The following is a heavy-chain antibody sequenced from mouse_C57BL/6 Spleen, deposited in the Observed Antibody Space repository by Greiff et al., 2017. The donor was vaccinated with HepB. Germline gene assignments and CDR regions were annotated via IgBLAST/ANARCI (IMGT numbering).Heavy chain of an antibody. J-gene: IGHJ3*01. D-gene: IGHD1-1*01. Sequence: EVKLVESEGGLVQPGSSMKLSCTASGFTFSDYYMAWVRQVPEKGLEWVANINSDGSSTYYLDSLKSRFIISRDNAKNILYLQMSSMKSEDTASYCCARGGYGSSSFAYWGQRALVTVSA. CDR3: ARGGYGSSSFAY. V-gene: IGHV5-16*01. CDR1: GFTFSDYY. CDR2: INSDGSST.